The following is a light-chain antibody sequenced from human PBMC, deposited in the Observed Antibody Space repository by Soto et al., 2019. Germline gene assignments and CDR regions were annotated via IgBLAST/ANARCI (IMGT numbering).Light chain of an antibody. V-gene: IGKV3-15*01. CDR1: QSVGSD. J-gene: IGKJ2*01. CDR2: GAS. Sequence: EIVMTQSPATLSVSPGERATLSCRVSQSVGSDLAWYQQRPGQAPRLVIFGASTRAAGIPARFSGSGSGTEFTLTISRLQSEDLAVYYCQQYNNWPPYTFGQGTKLEIK. CDR3: QQYNNWPPYT.